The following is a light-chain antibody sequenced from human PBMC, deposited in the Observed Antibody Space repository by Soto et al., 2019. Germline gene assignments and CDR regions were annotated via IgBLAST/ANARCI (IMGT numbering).Light chain of an antibody. J-gene: IGKJ2*01. V-gene: IGKV3-20*01. CDR2: GAS. CDR3: QQYGRSPYT. CDR1: PSVSSSY. Sequence: EIVLTQSPGTLSLSPWARATLSCRASPSVSSSYVAWYQQKHGQAPKLLIYGASSRATGIPDRFSGSGSGTDFTLTICRLEPEDFAVYCCQQYGRSPYTFGQGTKLEIK.